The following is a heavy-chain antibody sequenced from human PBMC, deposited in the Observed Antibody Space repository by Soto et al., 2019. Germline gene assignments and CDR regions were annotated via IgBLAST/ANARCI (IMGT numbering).Heavy chain of an antibody. CDR1: GFTFSSYE. J-gene: IGHJ6*02. Sequence: AGGSLRLSCAASGFTFSSYEMNWVRQAPGKGLEWVSYISSSGSTIYYADSVKGRFTISRDNAKNSLYLQMNSLRAEDTAVYYCAGDCSSTSCYINYYYGMDVWGQGTTVTVSS. D-gene: IGHD2-2*02. V-gene: IGHV3-48*03. CDR3: AGDCSSTSCYINYYYGMDV. CDR2: ISSSGSTI.